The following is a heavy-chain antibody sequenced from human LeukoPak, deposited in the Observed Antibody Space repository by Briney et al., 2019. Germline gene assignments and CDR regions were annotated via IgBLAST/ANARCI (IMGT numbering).Heavy chain of an antibody. J-gene: IGHJ3*02. CDR3: ARDMEDDSSGYHDAFDI. V-gene: IGHV3-66*01. D-gene: IGHD3-22*01. CDR1: GFTVSSNY. Sequence: GGSLRLSCAASGFTVSSNYMSWVRQAPGKGLEWVSVIYSGGSTYYAHSVKGRFTISRDDSKNTLYLQMNSLRAEDTAVYYCARDMEDDSSGYHDAFDIWGQGTMVTVSS. CDR2: IYSGGST.